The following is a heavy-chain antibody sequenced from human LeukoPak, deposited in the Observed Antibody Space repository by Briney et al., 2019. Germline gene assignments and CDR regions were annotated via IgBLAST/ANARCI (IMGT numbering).Heavy chain of an antibody. CDR3: ARGRRDGYMLLWEDY. V-gene: IGHV4-39*07. CDR2: IYYSGST. CDR1: GGSITSNSYY. Sequence: SETLSLPCTVSGGSITSNSYYWGWIRQPPGNGLEWIGSIYYSGSTYYNPSLKSRVTISVDTSKNQVSLKLSSVTAADTAVYYCARGRRDGYMLLWEDYWGQGTLVTVSS. D-gene: IGHD5-24*01. J-gene: IGHJ4*02.